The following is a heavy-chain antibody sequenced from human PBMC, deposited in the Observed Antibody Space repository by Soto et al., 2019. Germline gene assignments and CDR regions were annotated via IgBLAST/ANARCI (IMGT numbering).Heavy chain of an antibody. CDR1: GFTFSSYG. J-gene: IGHJ4*02. CDR2: ISGGGGNT. Sequence: VGSLRLSCAASGFTFSSYGMHWVRQAPGKGLEWVAVISGGGGNTYYADSVKGRFTISRDNSKDTLYLQMNSLRAEDTAVYYCAKDSSGWALHWGQGTLVTVSS. V-gene: IGHV3-23*01. CDR3: AKDSSGWALH. D-gene: IGHD6-19*01.